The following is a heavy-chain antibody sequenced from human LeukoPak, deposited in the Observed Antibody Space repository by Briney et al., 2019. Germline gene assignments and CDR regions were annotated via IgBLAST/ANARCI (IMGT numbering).Heavy chain of an antibody. Sequence: SETLSLXCAVSGCSISSGYYWGWIRQPPGKGLEWIGSIYHSGSTYYNPSLKSRVTISVDTSKNQFSLKLSSVTAADTAVYYCANTLWNPTYSSSWSEYWGQGTLVTVSS. CDR2: IYHSGST. CDR1: GCSISSGYY. J-gene: IGHJ4*02. V-gene: IGHV4-38-2*01. D-gene: IGHD6-13*01. CDR3: ANTLWNPTYSSSWSEY.